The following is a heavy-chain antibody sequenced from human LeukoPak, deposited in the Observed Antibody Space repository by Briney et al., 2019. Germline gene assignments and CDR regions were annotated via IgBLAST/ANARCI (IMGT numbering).Heavy chain of an antibody. J-gene: IGHJ4*02. V-gene: IGHV4-34*01. CDR3: ARGLVYYDIFTGYYFYYFDY. D-gene: IGHD3-9*01. CDR1: GGSFSGYY. CDR2: INHSGST. Sequence: PSETLSLTCAVYGGSFSGYYWSWIPQPPGKGLEWIGEINHSGSTNYNPSLKSRITISVDTSKNQFSLKLSSVAAADTAVYYCARGLVYYDIFTGYYFYYFDYWGQGTLVTVSS.